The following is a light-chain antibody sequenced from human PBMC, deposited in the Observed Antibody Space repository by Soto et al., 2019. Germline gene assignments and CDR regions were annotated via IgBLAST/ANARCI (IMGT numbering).Light chain of an antibody. CDR2: EVR. J-gene: IGLJ2*01. CDR1: SSDIGAYDY. Sequence: QSALTQPASVSGAPGQSITISCTGTSSDIGAYDYVSWFQQYSGKAPTLILDEVRFRPSGGSSRFSGSKSGNTAYLTISGLQAEDEADYYCGSYAGATLIFGGGTKLTVL. V-gene: IGLV2-14*03. CDR3: GSYAGATLI.